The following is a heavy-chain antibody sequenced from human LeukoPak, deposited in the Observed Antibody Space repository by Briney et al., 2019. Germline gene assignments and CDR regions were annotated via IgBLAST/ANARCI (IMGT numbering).Heavy chain of an antibody. V-gene: IGHV4-39*01. CDR2: IYYSGST. CDR3: ARYGVSSGYYSQGDF. Sequence: SETRSLTCTVSGGSISSSSYYWGWIRQPPGKGLEWIGSIYYSGSTYYNPSLKSRVTISVDTSKNQFSLKLSSETAADTAVYYCARYGVSSGYYSQGDFWGQGTLVTVSS. CDR1: GGSISSSSYY. J-gene: IGHJ4*02. D-gene: IGHD3-22*01.